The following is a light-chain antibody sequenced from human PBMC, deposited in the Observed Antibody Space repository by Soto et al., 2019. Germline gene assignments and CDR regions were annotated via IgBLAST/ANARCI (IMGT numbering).Light chain of an antibody. J-gene: IGLJ1*01. V-gene: IGLV2-11*01. CDR1: NSDLGNHNY. Sequence: QSALTQPRAVSGSPGQSVTISCTGTNSDLGNHNYVSWFQQHPGKAPKLIIFDVTRRPSGVPDRFSGSKSGTSASLAITGLQAEDEADYYCQSYDSSLSGYVFGTGTKVTVL. CDR3: QSYDSSLSGYV. CDR2: DVT.